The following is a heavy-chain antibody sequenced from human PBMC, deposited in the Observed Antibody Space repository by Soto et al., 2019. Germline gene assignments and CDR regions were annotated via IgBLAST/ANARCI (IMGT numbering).Heavy chain of an antibody. CDR2: INDDGDST. J-gene: IGHJ3*02. CDR3: AKVVVMRAVNDALDI. Sequence: PGGSLRLSXAASGFSFNDYAMTWVRQAPGKGLEWVSAINDDGDSTYYADSVKGRFTISRDNSKNTVFLEMNSLRAEDTAAYHCAKVVVMRAVNDALDIWGQGTMVTVSS. D-gene: IGHD3-22*01. V-gene: IGHV3-23*01. CDR1: GFSFNDYA.